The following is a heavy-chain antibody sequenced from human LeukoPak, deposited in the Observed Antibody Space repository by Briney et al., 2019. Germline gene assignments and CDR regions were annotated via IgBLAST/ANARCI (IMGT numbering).Heavy chain of an antibody. CDR3: TRDRAGTQSWVEFDL. Sequence: SGGSLRLSCAASGFSVSSTYMSCVRQAPRKGLEWVSLIYTSGSTFYADSVMGRFTISRDNSKNTLFLQMNSLRAEDSAVYYCTRDRAGTQSWVEFDLWGQGTLVTVSS. J-gene: IGHJ5*02. V-gene: IGHV3-66*03. CDR1: GFSVSSTY. D-gene: IGHD3-10*01. CDR2: IYTSGST.